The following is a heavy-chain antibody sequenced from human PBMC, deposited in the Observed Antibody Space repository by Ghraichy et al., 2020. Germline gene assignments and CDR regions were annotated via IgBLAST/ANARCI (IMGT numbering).Heavy chain of an antibody. D-gene: IGHD6-19*01. CDR1: GFIFSGYW. Sequence: GESLRLSCAASGFIFSGYWMSWVRQAPGKGPEWVANIKKDGSEKYYVDSVKGRFTISRDNAKNSLYLQMNSLRAEDTAVNYCARDLGGGWYFDYWGQGALVTVST. CDR2: IKKDGSEK. J-gene: IGHJ4*02. CDR3: ARDLGGGWYFDY. V-gene: IGHV3-7*01.